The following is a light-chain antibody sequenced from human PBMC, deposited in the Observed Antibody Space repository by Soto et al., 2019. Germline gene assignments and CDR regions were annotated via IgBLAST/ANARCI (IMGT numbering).Light chain of an antibody. CDR3: RSYTTPRTWV. CDR1: ITDVGSSNY. Sequence: QSALTQPASVSGSPGQSITISCTGTITDVGSSNYVSWYKQHPGKAPKLMIYDVSNRPSGVSNRFSGSKSGNTASLTISGLQAEGEADYYCRSYTTPRTWVFGGGTKLTVL. CDR2: DVS. J-gene: IGLJ2*01. V-gene: IGLV2-14*01.